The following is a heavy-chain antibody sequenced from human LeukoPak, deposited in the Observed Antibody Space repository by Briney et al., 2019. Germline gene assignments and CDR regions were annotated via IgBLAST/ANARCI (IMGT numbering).Heavy chain of an antibody. V-gene: IGHV1-69*13. Sequence: SVKVSCKASGGTFSSYAISWVRQAPGQGLEWMGGIIPIFGTANYAQKFQGRVTITADESTSTAYMELSSLRSEDTAVYYCAHSGERGYSGYLIDYWGQGTLVIVSS. CDR3: AHSGERGYSGYLIDY. D-gene: IGHD5-12*01. J-gene: IGHJ4*02. CDR2: IIPIFGTA. CDR1: GGTFSSYA.